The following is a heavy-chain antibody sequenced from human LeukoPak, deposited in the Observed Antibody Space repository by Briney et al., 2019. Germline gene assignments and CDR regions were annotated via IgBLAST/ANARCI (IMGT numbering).Heavy chain of an antibody. CDR2: ISSSSSYI. CDR1: GFTFSSYS. Sequence: PGGSLRLSCAASGFTFSSYSMKWVRQAPGKGLEWVSSISSSSSYIYYADSVKGRFTISRDNAKNSLYLQMNSLRAEDTAVYYCARDLPRGYYRKHLDYWGQGTLVTVSS. V-gene: IGHV3-21*01. CDR3: ARDLPRGYYRKHLDY. J-gene: IGHJ4*02. D-gene: IGHD1-14*01.